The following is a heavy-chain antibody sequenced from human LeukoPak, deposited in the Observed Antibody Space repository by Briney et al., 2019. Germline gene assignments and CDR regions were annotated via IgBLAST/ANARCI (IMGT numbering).Heavy chain of an antibody. Sequence: SETLSLTCTVSGGSISSYYWSWIRQPPGKGLEWIGYIHYSGSTNYNPSLKSRVTISVDTSKNQFSLKLSSVTAADTAVYYCARLTMVRGVIIVGIDYWGQGTLVTVSS. D-gene: IGHD3-10*01. V-gene: IGHV4-59*01. CDR2: IHYSGST. CDR1: GGSISSYY. CDR3: ARLTMVRGVIIVGIDY. J-gene: IGHJ4*02.